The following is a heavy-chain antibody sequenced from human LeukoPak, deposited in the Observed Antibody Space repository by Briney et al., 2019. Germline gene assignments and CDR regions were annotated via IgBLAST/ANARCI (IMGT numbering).Heavy chain of an antibody. D-gene: IGHD3-3*01. Sequence: GESLKISCKGSGYSFTSYWIGWVRQMPGKGLEWMGIIYPGDSDTRYSPSFQGQVTISADKSISTAYLQWSSLKASDTAMYYCAGPRTYYDFWSGYRGAFDIWGQGTMVTVSS. V-gene: IGHV5-51*01. J-gene: IGHJ3*02. CDR2: IYPGDSDT. CDR3: AGPRTYYDFWSGYRGAFDI. CDR1: GYSFTSYW.